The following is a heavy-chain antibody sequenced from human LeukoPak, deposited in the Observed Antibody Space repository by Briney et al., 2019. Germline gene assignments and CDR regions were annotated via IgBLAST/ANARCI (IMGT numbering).Heavy chain of an antibody. Sequence: GGSPRLSCAASGFTFSSYSMNWVRQAPGKGLEWVSSISSSSSYIYYADSVKGRFTISRDNAKNSLYLQMNSLRAEDTAVYYCAREAVLRFLEWPTRYYYGMDVWGQGTTVTVSS. V-gene: IGHV3-21*01. CDR1: GFTFSSYS. CDR3: AREAVLRFLEWPTRYYYGMDV. CDR2: ISSSSSYI. J-gene: IGHJ6*02. D-gene: IGHD3-3*01.